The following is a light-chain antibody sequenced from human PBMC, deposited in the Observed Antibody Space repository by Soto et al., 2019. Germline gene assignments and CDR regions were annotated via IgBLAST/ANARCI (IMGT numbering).Light chain of an antibody. Sequence: VLTQPPSASGTPGQRVTISCSGSSSNIGTYSVSWYQHFPGTAPRLLIYSDNQRPSGVPDRFSASKSGASASLAISGLQSEDEADFYCAAWDDSLNGCVFGTGTKVTVL. J-gene: IGLJ1*01. CDR2: SDN. V-gene: IGLV1-44*01. CDR1: SSNIGTYS. CDR3: AAWDDSLNGCV.